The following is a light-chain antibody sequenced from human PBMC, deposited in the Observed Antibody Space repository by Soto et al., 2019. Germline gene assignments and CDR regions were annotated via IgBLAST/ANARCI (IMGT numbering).Light chain of an antibody. CDR3: QQLNTFPIT. CDR1: QGIRNF. J-gene: IGKJ5*01. V-gene: IGKV1-9*01. CDR2: AAS. Sequence: DIQLTQSPSFLSASPGDRVTITCRASQGIRNFLAWYQQSPGRAPKLLIHAASTLQDEVPSRFSGSGSGTEFTLTISSLQPEDFATYYCQQLNTFPITFGQGTRLEIK.